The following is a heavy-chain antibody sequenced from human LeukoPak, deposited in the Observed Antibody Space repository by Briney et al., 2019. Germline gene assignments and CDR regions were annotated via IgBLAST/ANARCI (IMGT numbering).Heavy chain of an antibody. V-gene: IGHV3-53*01. J-gene: IGHJ3*02. CDR3: ARVIVATNTFDAFDI. CDR1: GFRFSSYA. CDR2: LYGDGSA. Sequence: GGSLRLSCAASGFRFSSYAMSWVRQAPGKGLEWVSILYGDGSAYYADSMKGRFTISRDNSKNTLYLQMNSLRVEDTAVYYCARVIVATNTFDAFDIWGQGTMVTVSS. D-gene: IGHD5-12*01.